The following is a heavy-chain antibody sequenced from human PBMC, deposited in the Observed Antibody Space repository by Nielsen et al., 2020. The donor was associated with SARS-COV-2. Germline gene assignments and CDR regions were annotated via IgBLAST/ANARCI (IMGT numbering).Heavy chain of an antibody. CDR3: AKMSRDFWSGYRFDY. J-gene: IGHJ4*02. CDR2: ISYDGSNK. V-gene: IGHV3-30*04. Sequence: GGSLRLSCAASGFTFSSFAMHWVRQAPGKGLEWVAAISYDGSNKYNADSVKGRFTISRDNSKNTLYLQMNSLRAEDTAVYYCAKMSRDFWSGYRFDYWGQGTLVTVSS. D-gene: IGHD3-3*01. CDR1: GFTFSSFA.